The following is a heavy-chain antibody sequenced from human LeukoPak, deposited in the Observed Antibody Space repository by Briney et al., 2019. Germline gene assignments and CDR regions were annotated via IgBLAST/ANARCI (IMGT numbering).Heavy chain of an antibody. CDR2: IYYSGST. J-gene: IGHJ5*02. Sequence: PSETLSLTCTVSGGSISSSSYYWGWIRQPPGKGLEWIGSIYYSGSTYYNPSLKSRVTISVDTSKNQFSLKLSSVTAADTAVYYCARAGETYYYDSGRDYNRWFDPWGQGTLVTVSS. V-gene: IGHV4-39*01. CDR3: ARAGETYYYDSGRDYNRWFDP. D-gene: IGHD3-10*01. CDR1: GGSISSSSYY.